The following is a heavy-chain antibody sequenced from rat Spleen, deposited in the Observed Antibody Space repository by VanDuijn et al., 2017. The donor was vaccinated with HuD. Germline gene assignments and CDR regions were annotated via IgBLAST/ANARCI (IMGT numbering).Heavy chain of an antibody. V-gene: IGHV5-31*01. CDR3: ARPSYGYPFAY. CDR2: ITKTGDNT. J-gene: IGHJ3*01. Sequence: EVQLVESGGGLVQPGRSLKLSCVASGFTFNNYWMTWIRQAPGKGLEWIASITKTGDNTYYPDSVQGRFTISRDIAKSTLYLQMNSLRSEDTATYYCARPSYGYPFAYWGQGTLVTVSS. D-gene: IGHD1-7*01. CDR1: GFTFNNYW.